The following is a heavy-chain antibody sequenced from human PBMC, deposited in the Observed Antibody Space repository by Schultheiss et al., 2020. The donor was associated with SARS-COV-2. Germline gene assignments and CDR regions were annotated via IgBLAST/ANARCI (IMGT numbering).Heavy chain of an antibody. CDR2: IYHSGST. CDR1: GGSITSGGFY. V-gene: IGHV4-31*03. CDR3: ARENIVGAPYYDF. J-gene: IGHJ4*02. D-gene: IGHD1-26*01. Sequence: SETLSLTCTVSGGSITSGGFYWSWLRQHPGKGLEWIGNIYHSGSTYSNPSLKSRVSLSVDTSKNQFSLKPTSVAAADTAVYYCARENIVGAPYYDFWGQGTLVTVSS.